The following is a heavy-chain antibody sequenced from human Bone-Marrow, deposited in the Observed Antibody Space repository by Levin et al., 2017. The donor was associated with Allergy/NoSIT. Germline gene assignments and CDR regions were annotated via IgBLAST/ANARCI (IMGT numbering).Heavy chain of an antibody. J-gene: IGHJ4*02. CDR1: GFTFTNAW. CDR2: IKSKADGGTI. D-gene: IGHD6-19*01. Sequence: GGSLRLSCAASGFTFTNAWMSWVRQAPGKGLEWVGRIKSKADGGTIDYAAPVKGRFTISRDDSKTTLYLQMNNLKTEDTAIYYCTTASRGPGFDSWGQGTLVTVSS. CDR3: TTASRGPGFDS. V-gene: IGHV3-15*01.